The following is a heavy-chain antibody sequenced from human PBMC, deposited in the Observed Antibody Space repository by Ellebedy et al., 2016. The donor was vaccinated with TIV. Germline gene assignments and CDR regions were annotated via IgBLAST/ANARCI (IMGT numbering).Heavy chain of an antibody. Sequence: ASVKVSCKASGYTFTSYYMHWVRQAPGQGLEWMGIINPSGGSTSYAQKFQGRVTMTRDTSTSTVYMELSSLRSEDTAVYYCARLNGGYCSSTSCYNIGAFDIWGQGTMVTVSS. V-gene: IGHV1-46*01. CDR2: INPSGGST. D-gene: IGHD2-2*02. J-gene: IGHJ3*02. CDR1: GYTFTSYY. CDR3: ARLNGGYCSSTSCYNIGAFDI.